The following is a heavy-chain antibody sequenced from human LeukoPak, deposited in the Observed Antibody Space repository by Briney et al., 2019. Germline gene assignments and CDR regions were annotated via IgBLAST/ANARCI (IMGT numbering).Heavy chain of an antibody. J-gene: IGHJ6*02. CDR3: AKGSLTIFGPNAV. D-gene: IGHD3-3*01. CDR1: GFTVSSNY. V-gene: IGHV3-53*05. Sequence: GGSLRLSCAASGFTVSSNYMSWVRQAPGEGLEWVSVIYSGGSTYYADSVKGRFTISRDNSKNTLYLQMSSLRTDDTAVYYCAKGSLTIFGPNAVWGQGTTVTVSS. CDR2: IYSGGST.